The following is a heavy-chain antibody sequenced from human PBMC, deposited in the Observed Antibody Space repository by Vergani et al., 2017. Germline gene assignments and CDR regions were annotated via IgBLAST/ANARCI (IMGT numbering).Heavy chain of an antibody. Sequence: QVQLVQSGSEVRKPGASVKVSCQVSGYSLTELTIHWVRQAPGKGLEWMGGFDPEHGEVTFAHHIQGRVTMTEDSSTDTAYMELSSLRPEDTAVYYGARDCPGGGGDCSAGWYFDLWGRGTLVTVSS. CDR1: GYSLTELT. CDR2: FDPEHGEV. D-gene: IGHD2-21*02. CDR3: ARDCPGGGGDCSAGWYFDL. V-gene: IGHV1-24*01. J-gene: IGHJ2*01.